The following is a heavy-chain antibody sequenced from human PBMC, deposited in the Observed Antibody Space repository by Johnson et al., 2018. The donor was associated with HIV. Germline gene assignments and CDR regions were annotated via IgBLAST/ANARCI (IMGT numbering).Heavy chain of an antibody. D-gene: IGHD1-26*01. CDR1: GFTFKSYG. CDR3: ARDRIVGADYDAFDI. Sequence: EVQLVESGGGLVQPGGSLRLSCAASGFTFKSYGMHWVRQAPGKGLEWVSGISWNSCSIGYADFVKGRFTISRDTAKKTLYLQMNSLRAEDTAVYHCARDRIVGADYDAFDIWGQGTMVTVSS. J-gene: IGHJ3*02. CDR2: ISWNSCSI. V-gene: IGHV3-9*01.